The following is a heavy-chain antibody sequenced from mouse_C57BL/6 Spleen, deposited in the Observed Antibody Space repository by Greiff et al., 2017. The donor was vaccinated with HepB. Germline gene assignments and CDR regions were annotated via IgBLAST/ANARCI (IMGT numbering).Heavy chain of an antibody. CDR2: IYPGSGNT. CDR3: ACAHYSNYRYAMDY. J-gene: IGHJ4*01. V-gene: IGHV1-76*01. D-gene: IGHD2-5*01. Sequence: QVQLKQSGAELVRPGASVKLSCKASGYTFTDYYINWVKQRPGQGLEWIARIYPGSGNTYYNEKFKGKATLTAEKSSSTAYMQLSSLTSEDSAVYFCACAHYSNYRYAMDYWGQGTSVTVSS. CDR1: GYTFTDYY.